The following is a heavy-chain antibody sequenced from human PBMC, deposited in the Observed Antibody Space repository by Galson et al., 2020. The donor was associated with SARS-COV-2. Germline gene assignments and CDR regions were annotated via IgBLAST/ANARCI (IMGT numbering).Heavy chain of an antibody. V-gene: IGHV3-7*01. D-gene: IGHD3-10*01. Sequence: GGSLRLSCAASRFTFSSYWMSWVRQAPGKGLEWVANIKQDGSEKYYVDSVKGRFTISRDNAKNSLYLQMNSLRAEDTAVYYCARDSRDGFYWGQGTLVTVSS. CDR2: IKQDGSEK. CDR1: RFTFSSYW. J-gene: IGHJ4*02. CDR3: ARDSRDGFY.